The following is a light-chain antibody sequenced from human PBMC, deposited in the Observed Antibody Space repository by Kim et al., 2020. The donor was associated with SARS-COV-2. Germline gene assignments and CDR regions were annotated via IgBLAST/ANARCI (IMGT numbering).Light chain of an antibody. V-gene: IGKV3-20*01. CDR1: QSVRSSY. Sequence: SPGERATLSCRASQSVRSSYLAWYQQKPGQPPRLLMYATSSRATGIPDRFSGSGSGTDFTLTISRLEPEDFAVYYCQHYGSSPRTFGPGTKVDIK. CDR3: QHYGSSPRT. CDR2: ATS. J-gene: IGKJ3*01.